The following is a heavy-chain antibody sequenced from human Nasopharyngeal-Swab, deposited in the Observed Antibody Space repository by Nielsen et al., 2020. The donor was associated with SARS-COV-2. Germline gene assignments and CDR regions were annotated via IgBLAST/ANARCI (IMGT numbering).Heavy chain of an antibody. CDR2: IKQDGSEK. Sequence: ETLSLTCAASGFTFSSYWMSWVRQASGKGLEWVANIKQDGSEKYYVDSVKGRFTISRDNAKNSLYLQMNSLRAEDTAVYYCARDRDYAGAFDIWGQGTMVTVSS. J-gene: IGHJ3*02. V-gene: IGHV3-7*01. CDR3: ARDRDYAGAFDI. CDR1: GFTFSSYW. D-gene: IGHD2-2*01.